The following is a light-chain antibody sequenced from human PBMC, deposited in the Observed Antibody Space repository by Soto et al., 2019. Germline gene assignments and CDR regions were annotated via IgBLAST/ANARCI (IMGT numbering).Light chain of an antibody. J-gene: IGLJ3*02. Sequence: QSVLTQPPSASRTPGQRVTIPCSGSSSDIGSNSVNWYQQLPGAAPRLLIYANDHRPSGVPDRFSASKSGTSASLAISGVRSEDEAFYYCATWSDSLKCWVFGGGTKVTVL. CDR2: AND. V-gene: IGLV1-44*01. CDR3: ATWSDSLKCWV. CDR1: SSDIGSNS.